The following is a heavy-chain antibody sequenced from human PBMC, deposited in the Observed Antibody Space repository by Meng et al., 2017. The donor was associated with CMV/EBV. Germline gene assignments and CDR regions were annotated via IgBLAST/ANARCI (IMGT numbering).Heavy chain of an antibody. Sequence: GESLKISCAASGSTFSSYSMNWVRQAPGKGLEWVSYISSSSSTIYYADSVKGRFTISRDNAKNSLYLQMNSLRAEDTAVYYCARGQDYDFWSGSYWGQGTLVTVSS. J-gene: IGHJ4*02. CDR3: ARGQDYDFWSGSY. CDR1: GSTFSSYS. V-gene: IGHV3-48*04. CDR2: ISSSSSTI. D-gene: IGHD3-3*01.